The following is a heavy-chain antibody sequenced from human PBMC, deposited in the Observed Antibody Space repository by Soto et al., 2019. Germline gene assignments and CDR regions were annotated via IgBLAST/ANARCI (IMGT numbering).Heavy chain of an antibody. D-gene: IGHD2-8*02. V-gene: IGHV3-9*01. CDR3: VKDIHPRTWYCFDY. J-gene: IGHJ4*02. CDR1: GFTFDDYA. Sequence: EVQLVESGGCLVQPGRPLRLSCAASGFTFDDYAMHWVRQAPGKGLEWVSGISWNSGSIGYADCVKGRFTIARDNAKNSMCLQMNSLRAEDTAVYYCVKDIHPRTWYCFDYWGQGTLVTVSS. CDR2: ISWNSGSI.